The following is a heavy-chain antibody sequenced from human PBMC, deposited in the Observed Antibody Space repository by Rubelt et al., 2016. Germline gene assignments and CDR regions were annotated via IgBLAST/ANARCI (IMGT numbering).Heavy chain of an antibody. D-gene: IGHD3-10*01. CDR1: GGSFSGYY. Sequence: QVQLQQWGAGLLKPSETLSLTCAVYGGSFSGYYWSWIRQPPGKGLEWIGEINHSGSTNYNPSLKSRVTRSVDTSKSTFSLKLSSATAAGTAVYYCARGGRYYGSGSYQRHNWFDPWGQGTLVTVSS. CDR3: ARGGRYYGSGSYQRHNWFDP. V-gene: IGHV4-34*01. J-gene: IGHJ5*02. CDR2: INHSGST.